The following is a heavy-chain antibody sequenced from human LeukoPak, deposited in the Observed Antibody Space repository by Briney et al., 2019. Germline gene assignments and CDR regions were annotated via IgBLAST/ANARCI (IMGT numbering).Heavy chain of an antibody. CDR2: INHSGST. CDR1: GGSFSGYY. V-gene: IGHV4-34*01. D-gene: IGHD2-15*01. CDR3: ARTFPRLGYCSGGSCYSKDY. J-gene: IGHJ4*02. Sequence: PSETLSLTCAVYGGSFSGYYWSWIRQPPGKGLEWIGEINHSGSTNYNPSLKSRVTISVDTSKNQFSLKLSSVTAADTAVYYCARTFPRLGYCSGGSCYSKDYWGQGTLVTVSS.